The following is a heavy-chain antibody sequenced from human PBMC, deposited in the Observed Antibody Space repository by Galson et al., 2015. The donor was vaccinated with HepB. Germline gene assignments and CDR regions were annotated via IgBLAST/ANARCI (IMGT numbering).Heavy chain of an antibody. J-gene: IGHJ6*02. CDR1: GFSLSTSGMC. D-gene: IGHD6-13*01. CDR2: IDWDGDK. Sequence: PALVKPTQTLTLTCTFSGFSLSTSGMCVSWIRQPPGKALEWLVRIDWDGDKYYSTSLKIRLTISKDNSKNQVVLTMTNMDPVDTATYYCAGIRSNSWRGYYYYGMDVWGQGTTVTVSS. V-gene: IGHV2-70*11. CDR3: AGIRSNSWRGYYYYGMDV.